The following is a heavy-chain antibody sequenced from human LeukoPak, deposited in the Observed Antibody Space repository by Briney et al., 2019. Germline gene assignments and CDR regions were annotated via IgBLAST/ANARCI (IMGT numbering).Heavy chain of an antibody. CDR1: GFTFGDYA. D-gene: IGHD6-19*01. V-gene: IGHV3-49*04. CDR3: KPGSGWA. J-gene: IGHJ5*01. CDR2: IRSTAYGGTT. Sequence: GGSLRLSCTASGFTFGDYAMSWVRQAPGKGLEWVGFIRSTAYGGTTEYAASVKGRFTISRDDSKSIAYLQMNSLKTEDTAVHYCKPGSGWAWGQGTLLTVSS.